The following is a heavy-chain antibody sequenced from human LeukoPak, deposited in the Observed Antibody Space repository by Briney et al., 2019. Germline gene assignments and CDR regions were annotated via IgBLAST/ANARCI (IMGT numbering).Heavy chain of an antibody. V-gene: IGHV3-20*04. J-gene: IGHJ6*03. Sequence: GGSLRLSCAASGFTFDDYGMSWVRQAPGKGLEWVSGINWNGGSTGYAGSVKGRFTISRDNAKNSLYLQMNSLRAEDTALYYCARGKTSSYYYMDVWGKGTTVTVSS. CDR1: GFTFDDYG. CDR2: INWNGGST. D-gene: IGHD1-1*01. CDR3: ARGKTSSYYYMDV.